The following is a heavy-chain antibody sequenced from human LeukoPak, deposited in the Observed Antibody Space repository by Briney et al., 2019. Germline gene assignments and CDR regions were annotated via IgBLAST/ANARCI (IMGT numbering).Heavy chain of an antibody. CDR1: GYSFTSYW. Sequence: GESLKISCKGSGYSFTSYWIGRVRQMPGKGLEWMGIIYPGDSDTRYSSSFQGQVTISADKSISTAYLQWSSLKASDTAMYYCARHTAVPAAIDAFDIWGQGTMVTVSS. V-gene: IGHV5-51*01. J-gene: IGHJ3*02. CDR3: ARHTAVPAAIDAFDI. D-gene: IGHD2-2*01. CDR2: IYPGDSDT.